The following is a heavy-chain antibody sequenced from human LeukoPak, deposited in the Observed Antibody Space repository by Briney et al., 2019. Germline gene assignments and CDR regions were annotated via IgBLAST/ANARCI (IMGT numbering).Heavy chain of an antibody. CDR3: ARSILVVPVASHYNYGVDV. Sequence: ASVKVSCTASGYTFAKYAIHWVRQAPGQRLEWMGWINAGNGNTRYSQRFQGGVTITRDTSASTAYMELSSLRSEDTAVYYCARSILVVPVASHYNYGVDVWGQGTTVTVSS. J-gene: IGHJ6*02. CDR1: GYTFAKYA. D-gene: IGHD2-2*01. V-gene: IGHV1-3*01. CDR2: INAGNGNT.